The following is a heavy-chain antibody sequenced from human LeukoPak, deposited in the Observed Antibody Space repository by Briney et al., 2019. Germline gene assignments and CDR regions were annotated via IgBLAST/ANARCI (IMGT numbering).Heavy chain of an antibody. Sequence: GASVKVSCKASGYTFTSYYMHWVRQAPGQGLEWMGMINPSGGSTSYAQKFQGRVTMTRDTSTSTVYMELSSLRSEDTAVYYCAREGQWLVPTHYYYYGMDVWGQGTTVTVSS. CDR2: INPSGGST. CDR1: GYTFTSYY. D-gene: IGHD6-19*01. V-gene: IGHV1-46*01. CDR3: AREGQWLVPTHYYYYGMDV. J-gene: IGHJ6*02.